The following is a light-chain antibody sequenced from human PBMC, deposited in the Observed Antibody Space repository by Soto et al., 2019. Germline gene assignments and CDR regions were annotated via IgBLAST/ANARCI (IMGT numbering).Light chain of an antibody. CDR1: QSITNF. Sequence: DIQMTQSPSSLSAFVGDRVTITCRASQSITNFLNWYQQEPGKAPKLLIFGASSLQSGVPLRFSGTGSGTDFTLTISSLRPEDFAMYYCQQSYGNPWTFGQGTRVEIK. J-gene: IGKJ1*01. CDR3: QQSYGNPWT. CDR2: GAS. V-gene: IGKV1-39*01.